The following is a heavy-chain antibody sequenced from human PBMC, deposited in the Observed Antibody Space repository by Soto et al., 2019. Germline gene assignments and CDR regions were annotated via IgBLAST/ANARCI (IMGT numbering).Heavy chain of an antibody. CDR1: GVSVTSGNYY. V-gene: IGHV4-61*01. J-gene: IGHJ6*02. Sequence: QVQLQESGPGLVKPSETLSLTCTVSGVSVTSGNYYWTWIRQPPGKGLEWIVYIHHAGTTNFNPSLKGRISISIATSKNQISLQLHSVAAADTAVYFCARGGFWGYYDYSGIDVWGRGTTVSISS. CDR2: IHHAGTT. D-gene: IGHD3-10*01. CDR3: ARGGFWGYYDYSGIDV.